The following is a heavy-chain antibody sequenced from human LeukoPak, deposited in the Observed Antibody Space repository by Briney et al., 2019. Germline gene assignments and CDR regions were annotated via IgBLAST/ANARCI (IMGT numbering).Heavy chain of an antibody. CDR3: ARVDRVPYTARYNWLDP. D-gene: IGHD5-18*01. CDR2: INPNSGGT. Sequence: VKVSCKASGYTFTGYYIHWVRQAPGEGLEWMGWINPNSGGTNYAQKFQGRVTMTRDTSISTAYMELSSLRSDDTAVYYCARVDRVPYTARYNWLDPWGQGTLVTVSS. V-gene: IGHV1-2*02. J-gene: IGHJ5*02. CDR1: GYTFTGYY.